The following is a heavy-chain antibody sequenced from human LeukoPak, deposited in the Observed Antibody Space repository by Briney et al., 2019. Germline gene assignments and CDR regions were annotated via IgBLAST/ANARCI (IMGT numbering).Heavy chain of an antibody. V-gene: IGHV3-7*01. CDR2: IKPDGSEI. CDR3: AREGGPYRPLDY. CDR1: GFTFSDYW. J-gene: IGHJ4*02. Sequence: PGGSLRLSCAASGFTFSDYWMDCVRQAPGKGLEWVADIKPDGSEIYYVDAVKGRFTISRDYAKNSLYLQMNSLRAEDTAVYYCAREGGPYRPLDYSGQGTRVTVAS.